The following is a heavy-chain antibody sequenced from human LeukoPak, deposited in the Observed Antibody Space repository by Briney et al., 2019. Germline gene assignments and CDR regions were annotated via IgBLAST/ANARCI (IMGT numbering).Heavy chain of an antibody. CDR1: GGSISSNNW. J-gene: IGHJ4*02. D-gene: IGHD2-15*01. CDR3: ATNSIGYCSGGSCYQVSDY. CDR2: IYHSGST. Sequence: SETLSLTCAVSGGSISSNNWWSWVRQPPGKGLEWIGEIYHSGSTNYNPSLKSRVTISVDKSKKQFSLKLSSVTAADTAVYYCATNSIGYCSGGSCYQVSDYWGQGTLVTVSS. V-gene: IGHV4-4*02.